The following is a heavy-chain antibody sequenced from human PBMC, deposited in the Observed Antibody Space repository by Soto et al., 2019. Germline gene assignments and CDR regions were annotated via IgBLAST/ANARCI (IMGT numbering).Heavy chain of an antibody. V-gene: IGHV3-74*01. D-gene: IGHD6-13*01. CDR1: GITFSSYW. CDR2: INSDGSST. J-gene: IGHJ6*02. Sequence: EVQLVESGGGLVQPGGSLRLSCAASGITFSSYWMHWVRQAPGKALVWVSRINSDGSSTSYADSVKGRFTISRDNAKNTLYMQMNSLRAEDTAVYYCARDRARRGLSSSGSGYYDYGMDVCGQGPTVSVSS. CDR3: ARDRARRGLSSSGSGYYDYGMDV.